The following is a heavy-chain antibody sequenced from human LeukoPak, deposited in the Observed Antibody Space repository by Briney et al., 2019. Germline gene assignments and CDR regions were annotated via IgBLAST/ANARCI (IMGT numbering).Heavy chain of an antibody. CDR3: ATVDYYDSSGAFDI. D-gene: IGHD3-22*01. J-gene: IGHJ3*02. V-gene: IGHV1-3*03. Sequence: GASVKVSCKASGYTFTSYTIHWVRQAPGQSLEWMGWISVGRGDSKCSQEFQGRVTLTRDTSATTAYMELSSLRSEDTAVYYCATVDYYDSSGAFDIWGQGTMVTVSS. CDR1: GYTFTSYT. CDR2: ISVGRGDS.